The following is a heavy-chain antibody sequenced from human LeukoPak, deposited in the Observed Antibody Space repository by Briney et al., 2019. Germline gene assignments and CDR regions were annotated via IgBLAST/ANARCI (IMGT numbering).Heavy chain of an antibody. J-gene: IGHJ5*02. CDR3: ARDKSSSWSNWFDP. Sequence: PSETLSLTCTVSGVSISTDYWSWIRQPAGKGLEWIGRIYTSGNSNYNPSLKSRVTMSVDTSKNQFSLKLSSVTAADTAVYYCARDKSSSWSNWFDPWGQGTLVTVSS. V-gene: IGHV4-4*07. D-gene: IGHD6-13*01. CDR1: GVSISTDY. CDR2: IYTSGNS.